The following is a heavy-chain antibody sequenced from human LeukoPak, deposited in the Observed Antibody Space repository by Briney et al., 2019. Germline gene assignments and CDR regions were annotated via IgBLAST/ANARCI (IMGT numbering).Heavy chain of an antibody. D-gene: IGHD1-7*01. CDR3: ATELELRNWFDP. Sequence: SETLSLTCAVYGGSFSGYYWSWIRQPPGKGLEWIGEINHSGSTNYNPSLKSRVTISVDTSKNQFSLKLSSVTAADTAVYYCATELELRNWFDPWGQGTLVTVSS. V-gene: IGHV4-34*01. CDR2: INHSGST. CDR1: GGSFSGYY. J-gene: IGHJ5*02.